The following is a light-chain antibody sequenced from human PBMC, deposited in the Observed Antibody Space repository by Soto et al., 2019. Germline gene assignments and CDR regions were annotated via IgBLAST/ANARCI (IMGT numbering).Light chain of an antibody. CDR3: QAYDSSLQGYV. CDR2: ENN. J-gene: IGLJ1*01. Sequence: QSVLTQPPSVSEAPGQRVTISCTGSSSNIGAGYEAHWYQQVPGTAPKLLIYENNNRPSGVPDRFSGSKSGASASLAITGLQAEAEAEYYSQAYDSSLQGYVFGTGTNLTVL. CDR1: SSNIGAGYE. V-gene: IGLV1-40*01.